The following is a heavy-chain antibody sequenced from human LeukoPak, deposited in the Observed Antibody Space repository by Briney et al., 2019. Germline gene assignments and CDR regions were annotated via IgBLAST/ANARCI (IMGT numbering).Heavy chain of an antibody. J-gene: IGHJ6*02. CDR2: ISSSGSTI. CDR1: GFTFSDYY. Sequence: GGSLRLSCAASGFTFSDYYMSWIRQAPGKGLEWVSYISSSGSTIYYADSVKGRFTISRDNAKNSLYLQMNSLRAEDTAVYYCARDRRRTTVRGNGMDVWGQGATVTVSS. V-gene: IGHV3-11*01. D-gene: IGHD3-10*01. CDR3: ARDRRRTTVRGNGMDV.